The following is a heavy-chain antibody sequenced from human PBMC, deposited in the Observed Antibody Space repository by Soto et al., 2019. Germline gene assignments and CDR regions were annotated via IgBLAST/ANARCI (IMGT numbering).Heavy chain of an antibody. D-gene: IGHD3-9*01. CDR3: ASVPYYDILTGTPTFDY. J-gene: IGHJ4*02. CDR2: IYYSGST. V-gene: IGHV4-59*01. Sequence: PSETLSLTCTVSGGSISSYYWSWIRQPPGKGLEWIGYIYYSGSTNYNPSLKSRVTISVDTSKNQFSLKLSSVTAADTAVYYCASVPYYDILTGTPTFDYWGQGTLVTVSS. CDR1: GGSISSYY.